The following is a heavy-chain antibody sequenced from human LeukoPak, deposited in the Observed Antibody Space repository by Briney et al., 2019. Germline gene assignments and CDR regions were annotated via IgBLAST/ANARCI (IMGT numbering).Heavy chain of an antibody. J-gene: IGHJ4*02. D-gene: IGHD4-17*01. CDR2: IYYGGST. CDR1: GGSISSGDYY. V-gene: IGHV4-30-4*01. Sequence: PSQTLSLTCTVSGGSISSGDYYWSWIRQPPGKGLEWIGYIYYGGSTYYNPSLKSRVTISVDTSKNQFSLKLSSVTAADTAVYYCARGSYGDYAMACDYWGQGTLVTVSS. CDR3: ARGSYGDYAMACDY.